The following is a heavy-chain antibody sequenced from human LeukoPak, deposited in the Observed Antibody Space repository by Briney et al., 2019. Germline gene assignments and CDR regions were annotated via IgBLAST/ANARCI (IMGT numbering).Heavy chain of an antibody. D-gene: IGHD6-13*01. CDR2: INSDGSST. CDR1: GFTFSSYW. V-gene: IGHV3-74*01. CDR3: ARRIAAAAAPYYFDY. J-gene: IGHJ4*02. Sequence: GGSLRLSCAASGFTFSSYWMHWVRQAPGKGLLWVSRINSDGSSTSYADSVKGRFTISRDNAKNALYLQMNSLRAEDTAVYYCARRIAAAAAPYYFDYWGQGTLVTVSS.